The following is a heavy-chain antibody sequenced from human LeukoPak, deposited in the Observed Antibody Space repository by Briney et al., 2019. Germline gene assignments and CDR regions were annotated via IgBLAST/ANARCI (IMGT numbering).Heavy chain of an antibody. J-gene: IGHJ4*02. V-gene: IGHV1-2*02. D-gene: IGHD4-17*01. CDR1: GYTFTRYY. Sequence: ASVKVSCKASGYTFTRYYMYWVRQAPRQGREWMGGINPNSGGTNNAQNLQSRVTMTSITSISTAYMELRRQRSDDTAVDYGARLYGDYGGNDYWGQGTMVTVSS. CDR2: INPNSGGT. CDR3: ARLYGDYGGNDY.